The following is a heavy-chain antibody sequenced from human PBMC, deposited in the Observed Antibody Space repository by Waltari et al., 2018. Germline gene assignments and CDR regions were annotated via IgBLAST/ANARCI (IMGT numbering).Heavy chain of an antibody. Sequence: EVQLVESGGGLVQPGGSLRLSCAASGFTFRNYWIAWVRQAPGRGLEWVANIKQDGSQTDYVDAVKGRFTIARDNARNSLYLQMDSLRDEDTALYYCARDRGWNTLDYWGQGTLVTVSS. CDR3: ARDRGWNTLDY. CDR2: IKQDGSQT. J-gene: IGHJ4*02. D-gene: IGHD6-19*01. V-gene: IGHV3-7*04. CDR1: GFTFRNYW.